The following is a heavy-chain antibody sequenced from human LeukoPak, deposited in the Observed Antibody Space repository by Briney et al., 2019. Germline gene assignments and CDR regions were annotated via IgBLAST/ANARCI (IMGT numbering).Heavy chain of an antibody. CDR2: IKEDGSDK. CDR1: RFTFGNYW. V-gene: IGHV3-7*01. J-gene: IGHJ4*02. Sequence: GGSLRLSCAASRFTFGNYWMGWGRQAPGGGLEWVANIKEDGSDKYYVDSVKGRFTISRDNAKNSLYLQMHSLRAEDTAVYRCARDTYRFFDYWGQGTLVTVSS. CDR3: ARDTYRFFDY. D-gene: IGHD3-16*02.